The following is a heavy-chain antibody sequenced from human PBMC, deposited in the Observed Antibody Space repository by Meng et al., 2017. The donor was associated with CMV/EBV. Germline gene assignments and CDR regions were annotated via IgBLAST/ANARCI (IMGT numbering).Heavy chain of an antibody. Sequence: SETLSLTCTVSGGSISSYYWNWIRQPPGKGLEWIGYIYYSGSTNYNPSLKSRVTISVDTSKNQFSLKLSSVTAADTAVYYCARGGALAAFDIWGQGTMVTVSS. CDR3: ARGGALAAFDI. CDR2: IYYSGST. J-gene: IGHJ3*02. CDR1: GGSISSYY. D-gene: IGHD3-16*01. V-gene: IGHV4-59*01.